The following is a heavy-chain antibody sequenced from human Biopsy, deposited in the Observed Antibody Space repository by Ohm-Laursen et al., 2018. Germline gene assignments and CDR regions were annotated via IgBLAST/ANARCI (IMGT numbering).Heavy chain of an antibody. CDR3: VRTFRNYGFLDS. V-gene: IGHV3-9*01. CDR1: GFTFDDYA. D-gene: IGHD3-10*01. Sequence: SLRLSCAASGFTFDDYAMHWIRQAPGKGLEWVAGLTWNSGTIAYGGSVKGRFTISRDDAKNSLYLHMNSLRLDDTALYYCVRTFRNYGFLDSWGQGTLVTVSS. J-gene: IGHJ1*01. CDR2: LTWNSGTI.